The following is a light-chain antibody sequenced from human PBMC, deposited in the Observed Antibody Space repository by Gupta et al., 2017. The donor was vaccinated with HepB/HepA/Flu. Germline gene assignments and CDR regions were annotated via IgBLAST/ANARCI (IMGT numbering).Light chain of an antibody. CDR2: GGS. J-gene: IGKJ1*01. V-gene: IGKV3-20*01. CDR1: QSVLDSQ. CDR3: QQYDSSTWT. Sequence: EIVLTQSPGTLSLSPGESATLSCRTSQSVLDSQLAWYQHKPGQAPRLLIYGGSTRATGVPDRVSGSGSGTDFTLTISRLEPEDFAGYYCQQYDSSTWTFGPGTKVEIK.